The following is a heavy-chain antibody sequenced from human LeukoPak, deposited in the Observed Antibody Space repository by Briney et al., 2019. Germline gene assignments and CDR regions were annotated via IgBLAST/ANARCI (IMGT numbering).Heavy chain of an antibody. CDR3: AKGFDDYVLSGLGGY. D-gene: IGHD3-16*01. J-gene: IGHJ4*02. V-gene: IGHV3-30*02. CDR2: IRFDGNNK. CDR1: GFTFSSYG. Sequence: GGSLRLSCAASGFTFSSYGMHWVRQAPGKGLEWVAFIRFDGNNKYYTDSVKGRFTISRDNSENTLYLRMSSLRAEDTAVYYCAKGFDDYVLSGLGGYWGQGTLVTASS.